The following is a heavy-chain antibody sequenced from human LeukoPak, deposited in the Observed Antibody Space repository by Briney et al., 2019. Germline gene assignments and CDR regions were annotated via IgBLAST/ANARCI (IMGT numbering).Heavy chain of an antibody. CDR1: GFTFSSYA. J-gene: IGHJ4*02. Sequence: GGSLRLSCAASGFTFSSYAMHWVRQAPGKGLEYVSAISSNGGSTYYANSVKGRFTISRDNSKNTLYLQMGSLRAEDMAVYYCARVHPRDGYNHFDYWGQGTLVTVSS. D-gene: IGHD5-24*01. CDR2: ISSNGGST. CDR3: ARVHPRDGYNHFDY. V-gene: IGHV3-64*01.